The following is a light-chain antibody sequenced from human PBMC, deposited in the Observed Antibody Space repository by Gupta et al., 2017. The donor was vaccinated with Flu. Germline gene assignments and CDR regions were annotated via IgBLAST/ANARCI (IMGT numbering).Light chain of an antibody. V-gene: IGLV1-40*01. J-gene: IGLJ2*01. CDR3: QSYDKSLSGVG. Sequence: QSVLTQPPSVSGAPGQRVTISCTGSSSNIGAGYDVHWYKQLPGTAPRLRIYGNRNRPSGVPDRFAGSKSGTSASLAITGLQAEDEADDDGQSYDKSLSGVGCGGGTKLTVL. CDR1: SSNIGAGYD. CDR2: GNR.